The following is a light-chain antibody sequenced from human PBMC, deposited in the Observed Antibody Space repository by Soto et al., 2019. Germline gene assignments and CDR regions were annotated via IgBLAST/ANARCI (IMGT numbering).Light chain of an antibody. Sequence: EIVLTQSPATLSLSPGQRATLSCRASPSVTNFLAWYQQKPGQAPRLLIYGASNRATGIPARFSGSGSGTDFTLTISRLEPEEFAVYYCQQYGSSPITFGQGTRLEIK. V-gene: IGKV3-20*01. J-gene: IGKJ5*01. CDR1: PSVTNF. CDR2: GAS. CDR3: QQYGSSPIT.